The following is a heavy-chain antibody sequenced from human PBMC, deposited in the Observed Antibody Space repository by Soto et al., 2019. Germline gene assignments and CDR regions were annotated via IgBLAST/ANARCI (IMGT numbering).Heavy chain of an antibody. CDR1: GYSFTSYW. CDR3: ARLRAIARPYYYYYGMDV. Sequence: LGGSLKISCKGSGYSFTSYWIGWVRQMPGKGLEWMGIIYPGDSDTRYSPSFQGQVTISADKSISTAYLQWSSLKASDTAMYYCARLRAIARPYYYYYGMDVWGQGTTVTVSS. CDR2: IYPGDSDT. V-gene: IGHV5-51*01. D-gene: IGHD6-13*01. J-gene: IGHJ6*02.